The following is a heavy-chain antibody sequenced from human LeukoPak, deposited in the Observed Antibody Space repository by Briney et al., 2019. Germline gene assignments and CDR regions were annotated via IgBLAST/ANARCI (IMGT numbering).Heavy chain of an antibody. D-gene: IGHD6-6*01. CDR1: GFTFSSYG. J-gene: IGHJ3*02. Sequence: GRSLRLSCTASGFTFSSYGMNWVRQAPGKGLEWVPSISSSSSYIYYADSVKGRFTISRDNAKNSLYLQMNSLRAEDTAVYYCARDLYSSSSAVGSDIWGQGTMVTVSS. CDR2: ISSSSSYI. V-gene: IGHV3-21*01. CDR3: ARDLYSSSSAVGSDI.